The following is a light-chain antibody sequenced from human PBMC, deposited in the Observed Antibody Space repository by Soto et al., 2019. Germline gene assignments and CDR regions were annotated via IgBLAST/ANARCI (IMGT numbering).Light chain of an antibody. Sequence: QSALTQPRSVSGSPGQSVTISCTGTSNDVGGYNFVSWYQQHPGKVPKIFIYDVSRRPSGVPDRFSGSKSGNTASLTISGLQAEDEADYYCSSYAGSYTLVFGGGTKVTVL. CDR2: DVS. CDR3: SSYAGSYTLV. V-gene: IGLV2-11*01. CDR1: SNDVGGYNF. J-gene: IGLJ2*01.